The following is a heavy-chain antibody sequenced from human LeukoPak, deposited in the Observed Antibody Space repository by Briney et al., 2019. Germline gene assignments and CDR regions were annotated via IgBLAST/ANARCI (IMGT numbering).Heavy chain of an antibody. CDR2: IYPGDSDT. D-gene: IGHD3-22*01. J-gene: IGHJ6*02. V-gene: IGHV5-51*01. CDR1: GYSFTSYW. CDR3: ARQRRYYYDSRAASYGMDV. Sequence: GESLKISCKGSGYSFTSYWIGWVRQMPGKGLEWMGIIYPGDSDTRYSPSFQGQVTISADKSISTAYLQWSSLKASDTAMYYCARQRRYYYDSRAASYGMDVWGQGTTVTVSS.